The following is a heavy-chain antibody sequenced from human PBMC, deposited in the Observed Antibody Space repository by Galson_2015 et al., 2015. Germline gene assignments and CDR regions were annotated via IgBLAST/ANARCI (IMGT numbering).Heavy chain of an antibody. CDR1: GGSISSYY. CDR3: ARGGYGDYDAFDI. Sequence: LTCTVSGGSISSYYWSWIRQPPGKGLEWIGYIYYSGSTNYNPSLKSRVTISVDTSKNQFSLKLSSVTAADTAVYYCARGGYGDYDAFDIWGQGTMVTVSS. CDR2: IYYSGST. J-gene: IGHJ3*02. D-gene: IGHD4-17*01. V-gene: IGHV4-59*01.